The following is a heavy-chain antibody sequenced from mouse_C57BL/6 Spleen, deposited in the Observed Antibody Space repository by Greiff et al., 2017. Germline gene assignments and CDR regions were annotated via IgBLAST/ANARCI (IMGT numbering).Heavy chain of an antibody. CDR3: ATITTVVAPGAMDY. Sequence: VQLKQSGAELVKPGASVKLSCTASGFNIKDYYMHWVKQRTEQGLEWIGRIDPEDGETKYAPKFPGKATITADTSSNTAYLQLSSLTSEDTAVYYCATITTVVAPGAMDYWGQGTSVTVSS. CDR2: IDPEDGET. CDR1: GFNIKDYY. J-gene: IGHJ4*01. D-gene: IGHD1-1*01. V-gene: IGHV14-2*01.